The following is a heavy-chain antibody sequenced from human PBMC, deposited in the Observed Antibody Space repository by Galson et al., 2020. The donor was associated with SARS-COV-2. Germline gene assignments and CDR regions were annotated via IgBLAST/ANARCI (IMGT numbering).Heavy chain of an antibody. V-gene: IGHV3-30*04. D-gene: IGHD3-16*01. J-gene: IGHJ4*02. Sequence: GGSLRLSCAASGFTFSSYAMHWVRQAPGKGLEWVAVISYDGSNKYYADSVKGRFTISRDNSKNTLYLQMNSLRAEDTAVYYCARDGGGFPAGYWGQGTLVTVSS. CDR1: GFTFSSYA. CDR3: ARDGGGFPAGY. CDR2: ISYDGSNK.